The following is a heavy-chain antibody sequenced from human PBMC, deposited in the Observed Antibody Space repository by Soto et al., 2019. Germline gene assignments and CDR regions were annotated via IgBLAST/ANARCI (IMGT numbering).Heavy chain of an antibody. J-gene: IGHJ4*02. Sequence: QVQLVQSGAEVKKPGASVKVSCKASGYTFTSYAMHLVRQSPGQRLEWMGWINAGNGNTKYSQKFQGRVTITRDTSASTAYMELSSLRSEDTAVYYCANALGLYYFDYCGQGTLVTVSS. V-gene: IGHV1-3*01. CDR3: ANALGLYYFDY. CDR1: GYTFTSYA. D-gene: IGHD3-16*01. CDR2: INAGNGNT.